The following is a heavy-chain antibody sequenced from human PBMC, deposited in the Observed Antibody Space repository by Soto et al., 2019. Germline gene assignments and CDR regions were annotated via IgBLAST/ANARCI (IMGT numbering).Heavy chain of an antibody. CDR1: GYTFTSYA. CDR3: ARDVVVVIAITPDAFDI. CDR2: ISAYNGNT. D-gene: IGHD2-21*01. J-gene: IGHJ3*02. Sequence: ASVKVSCKASGYTFTSYAMHWVRQAPGQRLEWMGWISAYNGNTNYAQKLQGRVTMTTDTSTSTAHMELRSLRSDDTAVYYCARDVVVVIAITPDAFDIWGQGTMVTVSS. V-gene: IGHV1-18*01.